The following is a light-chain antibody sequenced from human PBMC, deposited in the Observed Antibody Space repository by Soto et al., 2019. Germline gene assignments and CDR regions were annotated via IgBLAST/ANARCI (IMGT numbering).Light chain of an antibody. CDR1: QSVLYSPDNKNC. J-gene: IGKJ1*01. CDR2: WAS. V-gene: IGKV4-1*01. Sequence: DIVRTQSPDSLAVSLGERATIISKSSQSVLYSPDNKNCLAWYQQKPGQPPKLLVYWASTRESGVPDRFSGSGSETDFTLTINSLQAEDVAVYYCQQYINAHQTFGQGTKVEIK. CDR3: QQYINAHQT.